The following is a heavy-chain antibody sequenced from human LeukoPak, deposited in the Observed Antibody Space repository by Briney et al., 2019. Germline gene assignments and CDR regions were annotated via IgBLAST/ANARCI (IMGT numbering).Heavy chain of an antibody. J-gene: IGHJ3*02. CDR3: ARRRVGARTYDAFDI. CDR2: INWNGGST. D-gene: IGHD1-26*01. CDR1: GFTFDDYG. V-gene: IGHV3-20*04. Sequence: PGGSLRLSCAASGFTFDDYGMSWVRQAPGKGLEWVSGINWNGGSTGYADSVKGRFTISRDNAKNSLYLQMNSLGAEDTALYYCARRRVGARTYDAFDIWGQGTMVTVSS.